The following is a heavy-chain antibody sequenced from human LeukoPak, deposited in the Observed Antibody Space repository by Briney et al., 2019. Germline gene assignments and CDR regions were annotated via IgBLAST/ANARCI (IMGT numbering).Heavy chain of an antibody. CDR3: ARSEPLWFGELNDAFDI. Sequence: GASVKVSCKASGYTFTSYGISWVRQAPGQGLEWMGWISAYNGNTNYAQKLQGRVTMTTDTSTSTAYMELRSLRSEDTAVYYCARSEPLWFGELNDAFDIWGQGTMVTVSS. CDR2: ISAYNGNT. CDR1: GYTFTSYG. J-gene: IGHJ3*02. V-gene: IGHV1-18*01. D-gene: IGHD3-10*01.